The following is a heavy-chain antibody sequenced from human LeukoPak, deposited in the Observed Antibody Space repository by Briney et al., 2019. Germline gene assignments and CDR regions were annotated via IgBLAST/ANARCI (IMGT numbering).Heavy chain of an antibody. CDR3: AELGITMIGGV. D-gene: IGHD3-10*02. CDR2: ISSSGSTI. Sequence: GGSLRLSCAASGFTFSSYEMNRVRQAPGKGLEWVSYISSSGSTIYYADSVKGRFTISRDNAKNSLYLQMNSLRAEDTAVYYCAELGITMIGGVWGKGTTVTISS. J-gene: IGHJ6*04. CDR1: GFTFSSYE. V-gene: IGHV3-48*03.